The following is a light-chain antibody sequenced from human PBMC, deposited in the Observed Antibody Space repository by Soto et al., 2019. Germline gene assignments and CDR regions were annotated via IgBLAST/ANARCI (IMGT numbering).Light chain of an antibody. Sequence: DIQMTQSPSSLSASLGDRVTITCRPSESIRNELNWFQQRPGKAPRLLIYDTFTLQSGVPSRFSGSVSVTEFSLTISSLQAGDSAMYYCQQSFTTPWTFGQGTKVEI. CDR1: ESIRNE. J-gene: IGKJ1*01. CDR3: QQSFTTPWT. V-gene: IGKV1-39*01. CDR2: DTF.